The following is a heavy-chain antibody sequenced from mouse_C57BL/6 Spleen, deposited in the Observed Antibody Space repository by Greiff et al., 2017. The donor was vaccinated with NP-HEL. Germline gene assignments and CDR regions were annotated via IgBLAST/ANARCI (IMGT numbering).Heavy chain of an antibody. CDR2: IDPSDSET. D-gene: IGHD1-1*01. V-gene: IGHV1-52*01. Sequence: VQLQQPGAELVRPGSSVKLSCKASGYTFTSYWMHWVKQRPIQGLEWIGNIDPSDSETHYNQKFKDKATLTVDKSSSTAYMQLSSLTSEDSAVYYCARSPHYYGSSYHYAMDYWGQGTSVTVSS. CDR3: ARSPHYYGSSYHYAMDY. J-gene: IGHJ4*01. CDR1: GYTFTSYW.